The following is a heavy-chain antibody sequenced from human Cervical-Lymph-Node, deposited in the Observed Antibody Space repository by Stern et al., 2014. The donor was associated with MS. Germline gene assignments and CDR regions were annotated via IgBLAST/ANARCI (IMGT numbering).Heavy chain of an antibody. Sequence: VQLLESGPEVKRPGESLKISCQASGYTFTSYWIGWVRQMPGKGLEWIAIIFPGGSDIRYSPSFQGKVTISADKSSSTAYLQWNNLKAADTAIYYCARQRYFDYWGQGTLVTVSS. V-gene: IGHV5-51*01. CDR2: IFPGGSDI. CDR3: ARQRYFDY. CDR1: GYTFTSYW. J-gene: IGHJ4*02.